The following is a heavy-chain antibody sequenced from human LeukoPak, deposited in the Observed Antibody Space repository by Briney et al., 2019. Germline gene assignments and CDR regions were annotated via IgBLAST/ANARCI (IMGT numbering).Heavy chain of an antibody. V-gene: IGHV3-21*01. D-gene: IGHD6-25*01. CDR2: ISSSSSYI. J-gene: IGHJ6*02. CDR3: ARDIAAGYGMDV. CDR1: GFTFSSYS. Sequence: GGSLRLSCAASGFTFSSYSMNWVRQAPGKGLEWVSSISSSSSYIYYADSVKGRFTISRDNAKNSLYLQMNSLRAGDTAVYYCARDIAAGYGMDVWGQGTTVTVSS.